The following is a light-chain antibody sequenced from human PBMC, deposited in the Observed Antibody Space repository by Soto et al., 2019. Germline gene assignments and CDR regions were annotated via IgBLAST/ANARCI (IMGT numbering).Light chain of an antibody. Sequence: QSALTQPPSASGSPGQSVTISCTGTNNDIGVYDFVSWYQHHPGKAPRLIIYEVVQRPSGVPDRVSGSKSGNTASLTVSGLQAADEGDYFCKSYAGSNTYVFGSGTKLTVL. CDR2: EVV. CDR1: NNDIGVYDF. V-gene: IGLV2-8*01. CDR3: KSYAGSNTYV. J-gene: IGLJ1*01.